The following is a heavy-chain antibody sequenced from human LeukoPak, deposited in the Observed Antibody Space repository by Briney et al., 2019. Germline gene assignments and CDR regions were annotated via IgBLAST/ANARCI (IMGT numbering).Heavy chain of an antibody. J-gene: IGHJ4*02. CDR1: GFTFSSYW. D-gene: IGHD4-17*01. V-gene: IGHV3-7*01. CDR2: IKQDGSEK. Sequence: GGSLRLSCAASGFTFSSYWMSWVRQAPGKGLEWVANIKQDGSEKYYVDSVKGRFAISRDNTKNSLYLQMNSLRAEDTAVYYCARDDTVTTRVGFIDWGQGTLVTVSS. CDR3: ARDDTVTTRVGFID.